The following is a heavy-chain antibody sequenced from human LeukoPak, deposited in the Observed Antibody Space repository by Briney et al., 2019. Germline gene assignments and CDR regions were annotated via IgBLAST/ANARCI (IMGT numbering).Heavy chain of an antibody. CDR3: ARHLITSYYYMDV. D-gene: IGHD3-10*01. Sequence: PSETLSLTCAVYGGSFSGYYWSWIRQPPGKGLEWIGEINHSGSTNYNPSLKSRVTISVDTSKNQFSLKLTSVTAADTAVYYCARHLITSYYYMDVWGKGTTVTVSS. CDR1: GGSFSGYY. V-gene: IGHV4-34*01. J-gene: IGHJ6*03. CDR2: INHSGST.